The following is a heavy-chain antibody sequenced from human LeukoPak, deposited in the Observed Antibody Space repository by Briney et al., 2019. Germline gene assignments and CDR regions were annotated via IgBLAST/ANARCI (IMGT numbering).Heavy chain of an antibody. Sequence: GGSLRLSCAASGFTFSSYAMSWVRQAPGRGLEWVSAISGSGGSTYYADSVKGRFTISRDNSKNTLYLQMNSLRAEDTAVYYCAKVSGWGESQFDYWGQGTLVTVSS. CDR2: ISGSGGST. CDR3: AKVSGWGESQFDY. V-gene: IGHV3-23*01. D-gene: IGHD3-16*01. CDR1: GFTFSSYA. J-gene: IGHJ4*02.